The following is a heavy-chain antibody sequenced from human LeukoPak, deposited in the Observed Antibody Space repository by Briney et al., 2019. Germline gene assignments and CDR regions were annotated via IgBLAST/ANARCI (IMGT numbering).Heavy chain of an antibody. CDR2: IHYRGTT. V-gene: IGHV4-31*03. D-gene: IGHD3-22*01. CDR1: GDSLTTDDSF. CDR3: ARDRLGDYDHSGYYDK. J-gene: IGHJ4*02. Sequence: SETLSLTCTVSGDSLTTDDSFWSWIRQFPGKGLERIGYIHYRGTTNYNPSLKSRLSMSIDMSKDQFSLNLTSVTAADTAIYYCARDRLGDYDHSGYYDKWGQGTLVTVSS.